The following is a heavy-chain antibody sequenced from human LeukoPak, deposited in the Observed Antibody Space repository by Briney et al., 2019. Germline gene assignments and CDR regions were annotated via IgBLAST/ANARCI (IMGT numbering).Heavy chain of an antibody. CDR2: IYTSGST. CDR1: GGSISSYY. Sequence: PSETLSLTCTVSGGSISSYYWSWIRQPAGKGLEWIGRIYTSGSTNYNPSLKSRVTISVDKSKNQFSLKLSSVTAADTAVYYCARGIPVLGVFDYWGQGTLVTVSS. CDR3: ARGIPVLGVFDY. D-gene: IGHD3-16*01. J-gene: IGHJ4*02. V-gene: IGHV4-4*07.